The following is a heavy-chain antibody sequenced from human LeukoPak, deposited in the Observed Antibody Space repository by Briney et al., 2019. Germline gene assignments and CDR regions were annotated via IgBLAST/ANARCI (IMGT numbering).Heavy chain of an antibody. Sequence: GGSLRLSCAASGFSFSNSVMRWVRQAPGKEPEWVSGISASGDSTYYAGSVEGRFTVSRDNSKNTLYLQMDSLRAEDTAVYYCAKGSTGYFDFWGQGTLVTVSS. J-gene: IGHJ4*02. CDR2: ISASGDST. D-gene: IGHD2-2*01. CDR3: AKGSTGYFDF. V-gene: IGHV3-23*01. CDR1: GFSFSNSV.